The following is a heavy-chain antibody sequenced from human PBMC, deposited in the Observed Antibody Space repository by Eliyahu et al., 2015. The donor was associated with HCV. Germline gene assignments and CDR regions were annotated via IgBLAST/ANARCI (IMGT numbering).Heavy chain of an antibody. CDR3: AKGEGITLATSFDN. J-gene: IGHJ4*02. CDR2: IRHDGSNQ. V-gene: IGHV3-30*02. Sequence: QVHLVESGGGVVQPGGSLRLSCAXSGFTFNIYGMHXVRQAPGKGLEWVAFIRHDGSNQYYADSVKGRFTISRDNSKNTLYVQMNSLRTEDTALYYCAKGEGITLATSFDNWGQGILVTVSS. D-gene: IGHD5-12*01. CDR1: GFTFNIYG.